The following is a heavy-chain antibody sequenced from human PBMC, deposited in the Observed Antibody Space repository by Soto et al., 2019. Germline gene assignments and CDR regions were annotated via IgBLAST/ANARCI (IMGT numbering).Heavy chain of an antibody. V-gene: IGHV4-38-2*02. J-gene: IGHJ5*02. CDR1: GFSISSGYF. CDR2: IYHSGTT. D-gene: IGHD3-22*01. CDR3: ARDSSGYYWFDP. Sequence: LSLTCAVSGFSISSGYFWGWIRQPPGKGPEWLGSIYHSGTTYYNPSVKGRVTISVDTSKNQFSLKMSSVTAADTAVYYCARDSSGYYWFDPWGQGTLVTVSS.